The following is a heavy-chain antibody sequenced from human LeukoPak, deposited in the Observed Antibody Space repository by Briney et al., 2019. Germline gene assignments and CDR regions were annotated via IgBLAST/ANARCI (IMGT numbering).Heavy chain of an antibody. V-gene: IGHV1-8*02. CDR2: MNPNSGNT. CDR3: ARELYSSSWFHHGMDV. D-gene: IGHD6-13*01. J-gene: IGHJ6*02. CDR1: GYTFTGYY. Sequence: ASVKVSCKASGYTFTGYYMHWVRQAPGQGLEWMGWMNPNSGNTGYAQKFQGRVTMTRNTSISTAYMELSSLRSEDTAVYYCARELYSSSWFHHGMDVWGQGTTVTVSS.